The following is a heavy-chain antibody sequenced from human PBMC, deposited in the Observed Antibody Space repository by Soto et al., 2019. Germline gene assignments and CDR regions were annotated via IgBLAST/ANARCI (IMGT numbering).Heavy chain of an antibody. J-gene: IGHJ4*02. Sequence: EVQLLESGGGLVQPGGSLRLSCAASGFTFSSYAMSWVRQPPEKGLEWVSAISGSGDRTYYADSVKGRFTISRDNSKNTLYLQMTSLRAEDTAVYYCVNREGGFHYWGQGTLVTVSS. CDR1: GFTFSSYA. CDR2: ISGSGDRT. CDR3: VNREGGFHY. V-gene: IGHV3-23*01.